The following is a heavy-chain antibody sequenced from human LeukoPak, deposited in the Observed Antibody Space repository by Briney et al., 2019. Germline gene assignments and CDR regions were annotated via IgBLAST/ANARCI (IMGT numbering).Heavy chain of an antibody. CDR3: ARALWFGELLPDY. CDR2: IKQDGSEK. J-gene: IGHJ4*02. Sequence: PGGSLRLSCAASGFTFSSYWMSWVRQAPGKGLEWVANIKQDGSEKYYVDSVKGQFTISRDNAKNSLYLQMNSLRAEDTAVYYCARALWFGELLPDYWGQGTLVTVSS. CDR1: GFTFSSYW. D-gene: IGHD3-10*01. V-gene: IGHV3-7*01.